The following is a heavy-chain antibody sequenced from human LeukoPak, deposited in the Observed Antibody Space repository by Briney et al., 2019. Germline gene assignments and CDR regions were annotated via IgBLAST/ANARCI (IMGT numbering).Heavy chain of an antibody. CDR2: MNPNSGNT. CDR1: GYTSTTYD. CDR3: ARAPFPPGDNC. D-gene: IGHD2/OR15-2a*01. V-gene: IGHV1-8*01. J-gene: IGHJ4*02. Sequence: ASVTVSCTASGYTSTTYDIHWVRQAPGQGLEWMGWMNPNSGNTGYAQNFQGRVTMTRDTSISTAYMELNSLRSEDTAVYYCARAPFPPGDNCWGQGTLVTVSS.